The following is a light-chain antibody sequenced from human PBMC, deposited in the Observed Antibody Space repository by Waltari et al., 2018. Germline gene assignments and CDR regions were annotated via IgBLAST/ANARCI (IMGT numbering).Light chain of an antibody. CDR2: RAS. CDR3: QQHGTLPAT. CDR1: QSGVSSN. Sequence: EIVLTQPPCPASLSPEARVPTSCRPSQSGVSSNLSWYQQKPGQAPRLVIYRASRRATGIPDRFSGSGSGTDFSLTISRLEPEDFAVYYCQQHGTLPATFGQGTKVEIK. J-gene: IGKJ1*01. V-gene: IGKV3-20*01.